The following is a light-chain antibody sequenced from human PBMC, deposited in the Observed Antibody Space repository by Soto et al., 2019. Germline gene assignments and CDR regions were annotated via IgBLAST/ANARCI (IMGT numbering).Light chain of an antibody. J-gene: IGKJ2*01. V-gene: IGKV3-20*01. CDR3: QQFGTSPYT. CDR1: QTVSSTY. CDR2: GAS. Sequence: EIVLTQSPGTLSLSPGEGATLSCRASQTVSSTYLAWYQQKPGRAPSLLIHGASTRAAGIPDRFSASGSGTHFTLTIIRLEPEDFAVYFCQQFGTSPYTFGQGTTVEIK.